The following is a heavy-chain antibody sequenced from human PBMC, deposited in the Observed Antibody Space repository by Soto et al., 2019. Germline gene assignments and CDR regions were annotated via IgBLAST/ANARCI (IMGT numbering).Heavy chain of an antibody. D-gene: IGHD6-6*01. Sequence: GASVKVSCKASGYTFTSYAMHWVRQAPGQRLEWMGWINAGNGNTKYSQKFQGRVTITRDASTSTAYMELSSLRSEDTAVYYCARGEYGSIAAPNWFDPWGQGTLVTVSS. CDR2: INAGNGNT. V-gene: IGHV1-3*01. CDR3: ARGEYGSIAAPNWFDP. CDR1: GYTFTSYA. J-gene: IGHJ5*02.